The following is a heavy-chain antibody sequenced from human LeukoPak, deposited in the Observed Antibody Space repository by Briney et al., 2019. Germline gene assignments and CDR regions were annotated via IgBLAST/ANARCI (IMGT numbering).Heavy chain of an antibody. CDR1: GVTVSSNY. CDR2: IYSGGST. J-gene: IGHJ6*02. CDR3: ARDGIPTPYYYYGMDV. Sequence: PGGSLRLSCAASGVTVSSNYMSWVRQAPGKGLEGVSVIYSGGSTYYADSVKGRFTISRDNSKNTLYLQMNGLRAEDTAVYYCARDGIPTPYYYYGMDVWGQGTTVTVSS. D-gene: IGHD1-26*01. V-gene: IGHV3-66*01.